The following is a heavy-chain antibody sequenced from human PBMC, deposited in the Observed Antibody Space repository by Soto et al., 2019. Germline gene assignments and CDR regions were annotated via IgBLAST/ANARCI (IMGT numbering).Heavy chain of an antibody. CDR3: ARDKGYCSGSNCYNALFDY. V-gene: IGHV1-3*04. CDR1: GYNFITYN. CDR2: INTANGNT. J-gene: IGHJ4*02. Sequence: ASVKVSCKASGYNFITYNMHWVRQAPGQRPEWMGWINTANGNTRYPQNFQGRVTITRDTSATTAYMELYSLRSEDTAVYYCARDKGYCSGSNCYNALFDYWGQGALVTV. D-gene: IGHD2-2*02.